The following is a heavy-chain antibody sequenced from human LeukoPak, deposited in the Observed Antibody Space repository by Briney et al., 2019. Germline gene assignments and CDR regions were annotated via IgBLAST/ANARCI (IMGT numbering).Heavy chain of an antibody. D-gene: IGHD2-2*01. Sequence: GGSLRLSCVVSGFTFSNYWMTWVRQAPGKGLEWVASIKQDGSETYYVDSVEGRFTISRDNTKNSVYLQMDGLRAEDTAVYFCVSDRCSYCGSTNCYGCGWFDPWGQGTLVTVSP. CDR2: IKQDGSET. V-gene: IGHV3-7*01. CDR3: VSDRCSYCGSTNCYGCGWFDP. J-gene: IGHJ5*02. CDR1: GFTFSNYW.